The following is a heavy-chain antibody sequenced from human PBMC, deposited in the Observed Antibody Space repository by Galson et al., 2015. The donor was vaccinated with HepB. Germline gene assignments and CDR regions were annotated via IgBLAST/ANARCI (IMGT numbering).Heavy chain of an antibody. D-gene: IGHD2-2*01. CDR3: ARALKGYVWIDY. Sequence: TLSLTCTVSGGSISSGGYYWSWIRQHPGKGLEWIGYIYYSGSTYYNPSLKSRVTISVDTSKNQFSLKLSSVTAADTAVYYCARALKGYVWIDYWGQGTLVTVSS. J-gene: IGHJ4*02. CDR1: GGSISSGGYY. V-gene: IGHV4-31*03. CDR2: IYYSGST.